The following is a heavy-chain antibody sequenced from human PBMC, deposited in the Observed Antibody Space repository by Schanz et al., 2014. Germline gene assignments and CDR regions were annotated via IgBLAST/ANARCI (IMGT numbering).Heavy chain of an antibody. CDR3: ARDDRAYYYGMDV. Sequence: QVHLVQSGAEVKKPGASVKVSCKASGYNITSNDVTWVRQATGQGLEWMGWINPNTGGTNFAQKFQGWVTVTRDTSISTVYMELSRVTYEDTAVYYCARDDRAYYYGMDVWGQGTTVTVSS. D-gene: IGHD3-22*01. CDR1: GYNITSND. J-gene: IGHJ6*02. CDR2: INPNTGGT. V-gene: IGHV1-2*04.